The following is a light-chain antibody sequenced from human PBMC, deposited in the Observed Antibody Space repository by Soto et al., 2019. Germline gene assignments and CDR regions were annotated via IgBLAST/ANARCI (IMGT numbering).Light chain of an antibody. V-gene: IGKV1-5*03. CDR3: QQYNSSSPT. CDR1: QSISSW. J-gene: IGKJ2*01. CDR2: KAS. Sequence: DIQMTQSPSTLSESVGDRVTITCRASQSISSWLAWYQQKPGKAPKVLINKASSLESGVPSRFSGSGSGTEFTLTISSLQPDDFATYYCQQYNSSSPTFGQGTKLEIK.